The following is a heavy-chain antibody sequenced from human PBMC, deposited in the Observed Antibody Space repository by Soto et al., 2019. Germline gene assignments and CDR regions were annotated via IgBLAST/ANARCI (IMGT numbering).Heavy chain of an antibody. CDR3: AGVSPLNTATTYL. CDR2: IYYSGST. D-gene: IGHD4-17*01. V-gene: IGHV4-30-4*01. J-gene: IGHJ4*02. CDR1: GGSISSGDYY. Sequence: SETLSLTCTVSGGSISSGDYYWSWIRQPPGKGLEWIGYIYYSGSTYYNPSLKSRVTISVDTSKNQFSLKLSSVTAADTAVYYCAGVSPLNTATTYLWGQGTLVTVSS.